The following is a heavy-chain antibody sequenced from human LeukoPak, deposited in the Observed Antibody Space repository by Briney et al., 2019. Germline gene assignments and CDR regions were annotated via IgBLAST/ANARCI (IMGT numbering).Heavy chain of an antibody. CDR3: AKDLGSGWYLLYFDS. J-gene: IGHJ4*02. CDR2: ISGSGGST. CDR1: GFTFSSYG. Sequence: GGSLRLSCAASGFTFSSYGMSWVRQAPGKGLEWVSAISGSGGSTYYADSVKGRFTISRDNSKNTLYLQMNSLRAEDTAVYYCAKDLGSGWYLLYFDSWGQGTLVTVSS. V-gene: IGHV3-23*01. D-gene: IGHD6-19*01.